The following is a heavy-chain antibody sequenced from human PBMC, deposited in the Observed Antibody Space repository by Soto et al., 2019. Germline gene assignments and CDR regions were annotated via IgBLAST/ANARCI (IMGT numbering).Heavy chain of an antibody. CDR3: AKRGIQLWLPDHDDNYGMDV. CDR2: ISGSGGST. Sequence: GGSLRLSCAASGFTFSSYAMSWVRQAPGKGLEWVSAISGSGGSTYYADSVKGRFTISRDESTSTAYMELSSLRSEDTAVYYCAKRGIQLWLPDHDDNYGMDVWGQGTTVTVSS. CDR1: GFTFSSYA. V-gene: IGHV3-23*01. D-gene: IGHD5-18*01. J-gene: IGHJ6*02.